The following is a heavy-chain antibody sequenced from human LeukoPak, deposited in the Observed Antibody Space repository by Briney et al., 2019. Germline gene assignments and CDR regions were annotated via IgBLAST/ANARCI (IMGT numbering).Heavy chain of an antibody. V-gene: IGHV1-2*02. CDR2: INPNSGGT. Sequence: ASVKVSCKASGYTFTGYYMHWVRQAPGQGLEWMGWINPNSGGTNYAQKFQGRVTMTRDTSISTAYMELSRLRSDDTAVYYCARVPHVDTANFDYWGQGTLVTVSS. CDR1: GYTFTGYY. CDR3: ARVPHVDTANFDY. D-gene: IGHD5-18*01. J-gene: IGHJ4*02.